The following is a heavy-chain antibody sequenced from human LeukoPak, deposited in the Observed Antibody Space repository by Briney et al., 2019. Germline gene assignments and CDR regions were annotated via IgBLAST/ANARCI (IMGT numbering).Heavy chain of an antibody. CDR3: ARENTMVRGAFDAFDI. V-gene: IGHV4-59*01. CDR2: IYYSGST. D-gene: IGHD3-10*01. Sequence: SETLSLTCTVSGGSISGSYWSWIRQPPGKGPEWIGYIYYSGSTNYNPSLKSRVTILVDTSNNQFSLRLNSVTAADTAVYYCARENTMVRGAFDAFDIWGQGTMVTVSP. J-gene: IGHJ3*02. CDR1: GGSISGSY.